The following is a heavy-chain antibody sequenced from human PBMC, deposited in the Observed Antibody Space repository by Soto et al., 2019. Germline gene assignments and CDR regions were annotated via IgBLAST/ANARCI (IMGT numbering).Heavy chain of an antibody. CDR2: IYHSGTT. V-gene: IGHV4-31*03. J-gene: IGHJ4*02. CDR3: ARGAPVVNDY. Sequence: SETLSLTCTVSGGSISSGGYYWSWIRQHPGKGLEWIGYIYHSGTTYYNPSLKSRVTISVDTSKNQFSLKLTSVTAADTAVYYCARGAPVVNDYWGQGTLVTVSS. CDR1: GGSISSGGYY. D-gene: IGHD3-22*01.